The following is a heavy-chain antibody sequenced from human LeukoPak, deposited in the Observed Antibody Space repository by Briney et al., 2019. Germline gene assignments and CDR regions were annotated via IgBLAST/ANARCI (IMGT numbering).Heavy chain of an antibody. J-gene: IGHJ6*03. CDR3: ARAPYGDYVGCCYYYYMDV. D-gene: IGHD4-17*01. Sequence: GASVKVSCKASGYTFTSYGISWVRQAPGQGLEWMGWISAYNGNTNYAQKLQGRVTMTTDTSTSTAYMELRSLRSDDTAVYYCARAPYGDYVGCCYYYYMDVWGKGTTVTVSS. CDR2: ISAYNGNT. V-gene: IGHV1-18*01. CDR1: GYTFTSYG.